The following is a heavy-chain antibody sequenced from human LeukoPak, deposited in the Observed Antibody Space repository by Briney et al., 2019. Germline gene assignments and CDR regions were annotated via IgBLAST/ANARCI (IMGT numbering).Heavy chain of an antibody. CDR2: INPNSGGT. Sequence: ASVKVSCKASGYTFTSYDINWVRQATGQGLEWMGWINPNSGGTNYAQKFQGRVTMTRDTSISTAYMELSRLRSDDTAVYYCAGGWATADFDYWGQGTLVTVSS. J-gene: IGHJ4*02. V-gene: IGHV1-2*02. CDR3: AGGWATADFDY. CDR1: GYTFTSYD. D-gene: IGHD5-24*01.